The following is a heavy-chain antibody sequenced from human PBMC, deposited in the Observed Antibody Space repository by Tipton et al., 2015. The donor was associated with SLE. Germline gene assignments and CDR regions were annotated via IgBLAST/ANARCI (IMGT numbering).Heavy chain of an antibody. CDR2: IPHTGRS. Sequence: LVQPSETLSLTCTVSGYSIDSGHFWGWIRQPPGRALEWLGRIPHTGRSYYNTSLQSRITMSLNTPKNQFSRNLSSVTAADTAVYYCARTLPDSSGPAFGHWGQGILVTVSS. CDR1: GYSIDSGHF. D-gene: IGHD3-22*01. CDR3: ARTLPDSSGPAFGH. V-gene: IGHV4-38-2*02. J-gene: IGHJ4*02.